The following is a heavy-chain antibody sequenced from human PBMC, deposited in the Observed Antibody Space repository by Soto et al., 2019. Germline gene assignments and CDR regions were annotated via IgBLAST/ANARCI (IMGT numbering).Heavy chain of an antibody. CDR1: GYTFTSYD. D-gene: IGHD6-6*01. CDR2: MNPNSGNT. CDR3: ARHSSSSHYYYYMDV. J-gene: IGHJ6*03. Sequence: ASVKVSCKASGYTFTSYDINWVRQATGQGLEWMGWMNPNSGNTGYAQKIKGRVTMTRNTSISTAYIEQSSLRSEDTAVYYCARHSSSSHYYYYMDVWGKGTTVTVSS. V-gene: IGHV1-8*01.